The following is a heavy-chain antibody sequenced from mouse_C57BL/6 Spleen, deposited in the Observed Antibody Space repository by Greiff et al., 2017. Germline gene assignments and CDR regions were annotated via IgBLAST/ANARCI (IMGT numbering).Heavy chain of an antibody. CDR3: ATGTRAMDD. J-gene: IGHJ4*01. Sequence: QVQLQQSGPELVKPGASVKISCKASGYAFSSSWMNWVKQRPGQGLEWIGRIYPGDGDTNYNGKFKGKATLTADKSSSTAYMHLSSLTSEDSAVYFCATGTRAMDDWGQGTSVTVSS. V-gene: IGHV1-82*01. D-gene: IGHD4-1*01. CDR1: GYAFSSSW. CDR2: IYPGDGDT.